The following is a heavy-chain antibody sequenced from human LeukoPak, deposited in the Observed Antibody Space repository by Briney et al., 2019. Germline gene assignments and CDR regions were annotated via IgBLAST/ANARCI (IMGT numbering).Heavy chain of an antibody. J-gene: IGHJ6*03. CDR2: ISASGHYT. Sequence: GGSLRLSCEASGFTFSNSAMSLVRQAPGKGLEWVSGISASGHYTYNAHSAKGRFTISRDNSKNTLYLQMNSLRAEDTALYFCAKDGSWGDYYFYFYIDVWGKGTTVTVSS. CDR3: AKDGSWGDYYFYFYIDV. D-gene: IGHD3-16*01. CDR1: GFTFSNSA. V-gene: IGHV3-23*01.